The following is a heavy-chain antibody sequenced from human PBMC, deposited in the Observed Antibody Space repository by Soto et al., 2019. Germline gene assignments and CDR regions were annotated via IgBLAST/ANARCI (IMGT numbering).Heavy chain of an antibody. CDR3: AKRRGAGGHFDY. Sequence: GSLRLSCAASGFTFSSYAMGWFRQGPGKGLEWVAVVSIGGSTHYADSVRGRFTISRDNPKNTLSLQMNSLTAEDTAVYFCAKRRGAGGHFDYWGQGALVT. CDR1: GFTFSSYA. CDR2: VSIGGST. V-gene: IGHV3-23*01. D-gene: IGHD2-15*01. J-gene: IGHJ4*02.